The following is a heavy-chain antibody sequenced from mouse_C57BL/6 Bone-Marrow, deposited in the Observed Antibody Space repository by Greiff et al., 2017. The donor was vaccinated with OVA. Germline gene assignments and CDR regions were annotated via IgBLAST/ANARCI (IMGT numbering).Heavy chain of an antibody. CDR3: ARLGGYYSWFAY. V-gene: IGHV14-2*01. J-gene: IGHJ3*01. D-gene: IGHD2-3*01. Sequence: EVQGVESGAELVKPGASVKLSCTASGFNIKDYYMHWVKQRTEQGLEWIGRIDPEDGETKYAPKFQDKATITADTSSNTAYLQLSSLTSEDTAVYYCARLGGYYSWFAYWGQGTLVTVSA. CDR2: IDPEDGET. CDR1: GFNIKDYY.